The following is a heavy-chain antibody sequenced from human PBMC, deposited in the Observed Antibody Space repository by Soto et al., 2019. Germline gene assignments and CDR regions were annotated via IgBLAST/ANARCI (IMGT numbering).Heavy chain of an antibody. J-gene: IGHJ3*02. CDR2: MSYDGNNK. CDR3: AKDSTSYNGIYDPFDI. V-gene: IGHV3-30*18. D-gene: IGHD1-1*01. CDR1: GFTFSDYG. Sequence: PGGSLRLSCAASGFTFSDYGVHWVRQAPGKGLEWVAVMSYDGNNKYYSDSVKGRFTISRDNSRDTLYLQMNSLRDDDTAVYYCAKDSTSYNGIYDPFDIWGQGTMVTVSS.